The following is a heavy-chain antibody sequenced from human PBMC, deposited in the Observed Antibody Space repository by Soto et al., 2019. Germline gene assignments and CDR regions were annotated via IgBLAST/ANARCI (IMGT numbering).Heavy chain of an antibody. CDR3: ARGYDSSGYYRSLDYYYGMDV. Sequence: GASVKVSCKASGYTFTSYGISWARQAPGQGLEWMGWISAYNGNTNYAQKLQGRVTMTTDTSTSTAYMELRSLRSDDTAVYYCARGYDSSGYYRSLDYYYGMDVWGQGTTVTVSS. J-gene: IGHJ6*02. D-gene: IGHD3-22*01. CDR1: GYTFTSYG. CDR2: ISAYNGNT. V-gene: IGHV1-18*01.